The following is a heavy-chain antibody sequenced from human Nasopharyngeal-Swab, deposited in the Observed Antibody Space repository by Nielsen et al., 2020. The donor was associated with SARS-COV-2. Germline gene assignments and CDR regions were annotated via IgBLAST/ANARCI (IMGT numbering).Heavy chain of an antibody. D-gene: IGHD4-23*01. Sequence: GGSLRLSCAAYGFRFSNYWMDWVRQVPGKGLMWVSHLTSDGTTTTYADSVRGRFTVSRDTAKDTLYLQMNSLRAEDTAIYYCKGGDSGGFGSWGQGTLVTVSS. J-gene: IGHJ5*02. CDR2: LTSDGTTT. V-gene: IGHV3-74*03. CDR1: GFRFSNYW. CDR3: KGGDSGGFGS.